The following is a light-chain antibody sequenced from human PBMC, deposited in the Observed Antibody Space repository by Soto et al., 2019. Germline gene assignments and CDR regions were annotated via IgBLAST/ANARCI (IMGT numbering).Light chain of an antibody. Sequence: DIPMTQSPSSLSASVGDRVTISCRASQGVRNHLAWYQQKPGKVPKLLIYGASTLQSGVPSRFSGGGSGTDFTLTISSLQPEDVAVYYCQQYGSWWTFGQGTKVEIK. CDR3: QQYGSWWT. V-gene: IGKV1-27*01. J-gene: IGKJ1*01. CDR1: QGVRNH. CDR2: GAS.